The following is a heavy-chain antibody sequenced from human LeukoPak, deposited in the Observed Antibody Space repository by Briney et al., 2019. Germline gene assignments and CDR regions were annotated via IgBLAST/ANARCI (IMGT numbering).Heavy chain of an antibody. D-gene: IGHD6-19*01. CDR2: IIPSDGFT. J-gene: IGHJ4*02. CDR3: ARGIAVAGTSIDY. CDR1: GYTFPSYY. Sequence: ASVKVSCKASGYTFPSYYVHWVRQAPGQGLEWMGMIIPSDGFTSYAQKLQGRVTMTTDTSTSTAYMELRSLRSDDTAVYYCARGIAVAGTSIDYWGQGTLVTVSS. V-gene: IGHV1-46*01.